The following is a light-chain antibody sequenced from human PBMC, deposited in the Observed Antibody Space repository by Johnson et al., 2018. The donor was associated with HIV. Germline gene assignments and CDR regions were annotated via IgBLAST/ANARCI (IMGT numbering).Light chain of an antibody. CDR1: SSNIGNNY. Sequence: QSVLTHPPSVSAAPGQKVTISCSGSSSNIGNNYVSWYQQLPGTDPKLLIYDHNKRPSGIPDRFSGSKSGTSATLAIPGLPPGDEADYYCGTWDSNLSAYVFGTGTKVTVL. CDR2: DHN. V-gene: IGLV1-51*01. J-gene: IGLJ1*01. CDR3: GTWDSNLSAYV.